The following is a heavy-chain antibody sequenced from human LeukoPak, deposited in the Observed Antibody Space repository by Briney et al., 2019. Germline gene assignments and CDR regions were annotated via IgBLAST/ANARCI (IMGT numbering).Heavy chain of an antibody. D-gene: IGHD3-3*01. J-gene: IGHJ4*02. V-gene: IGHV3-7*01. Sequence: PGGSLRLSCAASGFTFSSYWMSWVCQAPGKGLEWVANIKQDGSEKYYVDSVKGRFTISRDNAKNSLYLQMNSLRAEDTAVYYCARGYYDFWSGKFDYWGQGTLVTVSS. CDR3: ARGYYDFWSGKFDY. CDR1: GFTFSSYW. CDR2: IKQDGSEK.